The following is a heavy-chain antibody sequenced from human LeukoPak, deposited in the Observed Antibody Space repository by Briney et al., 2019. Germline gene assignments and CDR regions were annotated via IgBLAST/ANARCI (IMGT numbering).Heavy chain of an antibody. J-gene: IGHJ4*02. CDR1: GFTFSSYE. V-gene: IGHV3-48*03. D-gene: IGHD6-19*01. CDR3: AREYFSAWYDY. Sequence: SGGSLRLSCAASGFTFSSYEMNCVRQAPGKGLEWVSYISSSGSSIYYADSVKGRFTISRDNAKNSLYLQMNSLRAEDTAVYYCAREYFSAWYDYWGQGTLVTVSS. CDR2: ISSSGSSI.